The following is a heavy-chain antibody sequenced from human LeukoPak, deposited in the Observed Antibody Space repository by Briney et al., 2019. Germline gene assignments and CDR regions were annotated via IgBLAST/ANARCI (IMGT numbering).Heavy chain of an antibody. CDR1: GYTFTSYD. CDR2: MNPNSGNT. J-gene: IGHJ4*02. Sequence: ASVKVSCKASGYTFTSYDINWVRQATGQGLEWMGWMNPNSGNTGYAQKFQGRVTMTRNTSIGTAYMELSSLRSEDTAVYYCASFDIAVAGTLDYWGQGTLVTVSS. CDR3: ASFDIAVAGTLDY. V-gene: IGHV1-8*01. D-gene: IGHD6-19*01.